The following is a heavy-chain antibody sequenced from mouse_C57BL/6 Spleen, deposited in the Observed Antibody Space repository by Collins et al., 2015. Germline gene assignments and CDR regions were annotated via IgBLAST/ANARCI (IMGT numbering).Heavy chain of an antibody. V-gene: IGHV1-52*01. D-gene: IGHD2-4*01. CDR3: ARNGYDYRGYAMDY. Sequence: NQKFKDKATLTVDKSSSTAYMQLSSLTSEDSAVYYCARNGYDYRGYAMDYWGQGTSVTVSS. J-gene: IGHJ4*01.